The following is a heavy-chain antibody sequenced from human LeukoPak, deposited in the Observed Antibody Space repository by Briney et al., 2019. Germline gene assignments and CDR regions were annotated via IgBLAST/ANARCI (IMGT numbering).Heavy chain of an antibody. CDR3: AKNHRAAAGRGAFDY. V-gene: IGHV4-39*01. J-gene: IGHJ4*02. CDR2: IYYSGST. Sequence: SETLSLTCTVSGGSISSSSYYWGWIRQPPGKGLEWIGSIYYSGSTYYNPSLKSRVTISVDTSKNQFSLKLSSVTAADTAVYYCAKNHRAAAGRGAFDYWGQGTLVTVSS. D-gene: IGHD6-13*01. CDR1: GGSISSSSYY.